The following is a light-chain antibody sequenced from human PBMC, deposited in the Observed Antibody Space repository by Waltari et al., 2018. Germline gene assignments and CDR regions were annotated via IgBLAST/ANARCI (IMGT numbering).Light chain of an antibody. Sequence: DIHIEQSPSTLSASVGDRVTIHRRASQSISNYLNWYEQKPGKARSLLIFAATSLQSGGPSRLSGSGSGTEFTLTINNLLPEDFATYYCQQGYSSPPYTFGQGTKLVI. J-gene: IGKJ2*01. CDR3: QQGYSSPPYT. CDR2: AAT. V-gene: IGKV1-39*01. CDR1: QSISNY.